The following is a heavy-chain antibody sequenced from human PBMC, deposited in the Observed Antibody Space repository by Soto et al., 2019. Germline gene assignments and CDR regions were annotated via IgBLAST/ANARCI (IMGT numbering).Heavy chain of an antibody. J-gene: IGHJ1*01. CDR3: ARENSRIAPPLFTH. Sequence: QPGGSLRLSCVASGFIFSDYAMHWARQAPGKGLVWVALISPDGGNQYYSESAKGRFTISRDNSKNTLYLQMNDLRPDDTALYFCARENSRIAPPLFTHWGHGSLGTVS. CDR2: ISPDGGNQ. V-gene: IGHV3-30-3*01. CDR1: GFIFSDYA. D-gene: IGHD6-6*01.